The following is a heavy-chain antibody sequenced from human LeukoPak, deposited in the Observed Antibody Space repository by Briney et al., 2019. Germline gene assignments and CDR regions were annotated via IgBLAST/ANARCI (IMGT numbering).Heavy chain of an antibody. CDR1: GFTFSSYA. Sequence: GGSLRLSCAASGFTFSSYAMSWVRQAPGKGLEWVSVVYSGGRTFYADSVKGRFTISRDNSKNTVYLQMNSLRADDTAVYYCARQAAAGLDYWGQGTLVTVSS. CDR3: ARQAAAGLDY. D-gene: IGHD6-13*01. CDR2: VYSGGRT. J-gene: IGHJ4*02. V-gene: IGHV3-66*02.